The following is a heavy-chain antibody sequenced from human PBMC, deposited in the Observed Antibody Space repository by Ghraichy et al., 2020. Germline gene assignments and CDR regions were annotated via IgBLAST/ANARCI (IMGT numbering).Heavy chain of an antibody. V-gene: IGHV5-51*01. J-gene: IGHJ3*02. CDR2: MYPGDSDT. CDR3: ARHREAVGDAFDI. Sequence: GESLNISCKGSGYSFTNYWIGWVRQMPGKGLEWMGIMYPGDSDTIYSPSFQGQVTISVDKSFSTAYLQWSSLKASDTAMYYCARHREAVGDAFDIWGQGTMVTVSS. CDR1: GYSFTNYW. D-gene: IGHD6-13*01.